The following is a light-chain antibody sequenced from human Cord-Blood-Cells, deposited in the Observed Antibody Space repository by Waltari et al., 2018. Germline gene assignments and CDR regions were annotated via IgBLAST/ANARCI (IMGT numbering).Light chain of an antibody. CDR1: QGISSW. CDR3: QQANSFPFT. Sequence: IQLTQAPSSVCASVGDRVTITRRASQGISSWLAWYQQKPGKDPKLLLYAASSLQSGVPSRFSGSGSGTDFTLTISSLQPEDFATYCCQQANSFPFTFGPGTKVDIK. V-gene: IGKV1D-12*01. J-gene: IGKJ3*01. CDR2: AAS.